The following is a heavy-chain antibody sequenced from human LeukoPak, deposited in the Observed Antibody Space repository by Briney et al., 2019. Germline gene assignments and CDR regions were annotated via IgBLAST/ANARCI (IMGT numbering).Heavy chain of an antibody. CDR3: ARAKGGNSGYYFDY. CDR2: ISSSGSTI. CDR1: GFTFSSYE. Sequence: GGSLRLSCAASGFTFSSYEMNWVRHAPGKGLEWVSYISSSGSTIYYADSVKGRFTISRDNAKNSLYLQMNSLRAEDTAVYYCARAKGGNSGYYFDYWGQGTLVTVSS. J-gene: IGHJ4*02. V-gene: IGHV3-48*03. D-gene: IGHD4-23*01.